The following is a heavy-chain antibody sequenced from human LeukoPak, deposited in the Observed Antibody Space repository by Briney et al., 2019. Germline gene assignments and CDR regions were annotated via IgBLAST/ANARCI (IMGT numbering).Heavy chain of an antibody. V-gene: IGHV1-2*02. J-gene: IGHJ6*02. CDR2: IDPNSGGT. CDR3: ARSRTPFYYYGMHV. Sequence: GASVTVSYKASGYIFTDYYVHWIRQAPGQGLEWMGWIDPNSGGTHHAPNFQGRATMTRDTSSGTVYMDLSRLRSADTAIYYCARSRTPFYYYGMHVWGRGTSVTVSS. D-gene: IGHD1-1*01. CDR1: GYIFTDYY.